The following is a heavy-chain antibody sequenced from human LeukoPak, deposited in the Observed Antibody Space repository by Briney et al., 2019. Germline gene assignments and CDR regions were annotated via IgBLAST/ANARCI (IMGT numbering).Heavy chain of an antibody. CDR3: AKTEGITMIVVVITTQYYFDY. V-gene: IGHV3-23*01. CDR1: GCTISSYA. J-gene: IGHJ4*02. Sequence: GGSLRLSCAASGCTISSYAMCWVCQAPRKGLEWVSAVSVSGGSTYYADSAKGRFTISRDNSKNTLYLQMNSLRAEDTAVYYCAKTEGITMIVVVITTQYYFDYWGQGTLVTVSS. CDR2: VSVSGGST. D-gene: IGHD3-22*01.